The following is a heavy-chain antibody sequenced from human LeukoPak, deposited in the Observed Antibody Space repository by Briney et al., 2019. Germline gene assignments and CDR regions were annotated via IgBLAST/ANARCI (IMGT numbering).Heavy chain of an antibody. V-gene: IGHV1-69*05. Sequence: GASVKLSCKASGGAFSSYAISWVRQAPGQGLEWMGGIIPIFGTANYAQKFQGRVTITTDESTSTAYMELSSLRSEDTAVYYCARVQRVAAAGTQNWFDPWGQGTLVTVSS. CDR3: ARVQRVAAAGTQNWFDP. D-gene: IGHD6-13*01. CDR2: IIPIFGTA. J-gene: IGHJ5*02. CDR1: GGAFSSYA.